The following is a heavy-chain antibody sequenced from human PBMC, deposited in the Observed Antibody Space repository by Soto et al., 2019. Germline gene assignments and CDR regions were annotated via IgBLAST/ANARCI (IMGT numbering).Heavy chain of an antibody. CDR3: ATEEAVRIERWFDP. V-gene: IGHV4-31*03. Sequence: QVLLEESGPGLVKPSQTLSLTCTVSGVSITRSGYYWSWIRQHPGKGMEWIGYISDSGSTHYNPSLKRRASISADTSNNQFSLRLTSMTAADTAVYDCATEEAVRIERWFDPWGQGTLVTVSS. J-gene: IGHJ5*02. D-gene: IGHD2-15*01. CDR1: GVSITRSGYY. CDR2: ISDSGST.